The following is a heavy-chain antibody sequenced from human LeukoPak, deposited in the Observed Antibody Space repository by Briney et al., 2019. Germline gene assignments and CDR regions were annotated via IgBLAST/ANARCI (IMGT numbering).Heavy chain of an antibody. CDR1: GFTFSSYA. D-gene: IGHD2-15*01. V-gene: IGHV3-23*01. CDR2: ISGSGGTT. CDR3: VKERCTGGSCYNFDF. J-gene: IGHJ4*02. Sequence: PGGSLRLSCVASGFTFSSYAVRWVRQAPGKGLEWVSFISGSGGTTDYADSVKGRFTISRDNSKNTLYVQMNSLRAEDTAVYYCVKERCTGGSCYNFDFWGQGTLVTVSS.